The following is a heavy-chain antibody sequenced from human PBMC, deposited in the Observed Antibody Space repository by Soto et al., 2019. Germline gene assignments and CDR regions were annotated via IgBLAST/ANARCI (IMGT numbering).Heavy chain of an antibody. J-gene: IGHJ5*02. CDR3: AREIITMFRPRFDP. CDR1: GGSISGGYYY. Sequence: SETLSLTCTVSGGSISGGYYYWSWIRQPPGKGLEWIGYIYSSGSTYYNPSLKSRVTLSVDTSKNQFSLKLSSVTAADTAVYYCAREIITMFRPRFDPWGQGTLVTVSS. V-gene: IGHV4-30-4*01. CDR2: IYSSGST. D-gene: IGHD3-10*01.